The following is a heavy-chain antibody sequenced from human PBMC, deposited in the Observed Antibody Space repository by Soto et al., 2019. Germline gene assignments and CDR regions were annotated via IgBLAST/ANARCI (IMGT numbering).Heavy chain of an antibody. V-gene: IGHV4-34*01. CDR2: INHSGST. D-gene: IGHD3-22*01. CDR3: ARHNYASSGYYHYYYGMDV. CDR1: GGSGGSFSGYY. Sequence: QVQLQQWGAGLLKPSETLSLTCAVYGGSGGSFSGYYWSWIRQPPGKGLEWIGEINHSGSTNYNPSLKRRFTISPDTSKTQFSLQLSSVTAADTAVYYCARHNYASSGYYHYYYGMDVWGQGTTVTVSS. J-gene: IGHJ6*02.